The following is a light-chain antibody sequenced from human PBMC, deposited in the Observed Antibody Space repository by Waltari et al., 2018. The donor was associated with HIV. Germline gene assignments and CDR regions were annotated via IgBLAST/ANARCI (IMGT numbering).Light chain of an antibody. V-gene: IGLV2-14*03. J-gene: IGLJ2*01. CDR1: SGDVGGYNF. Sequence: QSALTQPASVSGSLGQSITISCTGTSGDVGGYNFVSWSQQHPGKAPKLIIYNVNSRPSGVSIRFSGSRSANTASLTISGLQAEDEADYFCCSYTSSGHRYVLFGGGTRLTVL. CDR2: NVN. CDR3: CSYTSSGHRYVL.